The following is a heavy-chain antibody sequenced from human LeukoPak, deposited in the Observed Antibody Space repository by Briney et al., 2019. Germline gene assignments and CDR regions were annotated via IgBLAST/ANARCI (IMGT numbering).Heavy chain of an antibody. CDR1: GFTFSSYE. V-gene: IGHV3-48*03. Sequence: GGSLRLSCAASGFTFSSYEMNWVRQAPGKGLEWVSYISSSGSTIYYPDSVKGRFTISRDNSKNTLYLQMNSLRAEDTAVYYCARDRVGASDWGQGTLVTVSS. CDR2: ISSSGSTI. D-gene: IGHD1-26*01. CDR3: ARDRVGASD. J-gene: IGHJ4*02.